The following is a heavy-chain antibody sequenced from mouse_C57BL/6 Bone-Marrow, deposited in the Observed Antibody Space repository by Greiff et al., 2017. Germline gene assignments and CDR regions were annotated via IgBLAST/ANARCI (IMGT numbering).Heavy chain of an antibody. CDR3: ARVGYAPTDAWFAY. D-gene: IGHD3-1*01. V-gene: IGHV1-80*01. J-gene: IGHJ3*01. Sequence: QVQLKESGAELVKPGASVKISCKASGYAFSSYWMNWVKQRPGKGLEWIGQIYPGDGDTNYNGKFKGKATLTADKSSSTAYMQLSSLTSEDSAVYYCARVGYAPTDAWFAYWGQGTLVTVSA. CDR2: IYPGDGDT. CDR1: GYAFSSYW.